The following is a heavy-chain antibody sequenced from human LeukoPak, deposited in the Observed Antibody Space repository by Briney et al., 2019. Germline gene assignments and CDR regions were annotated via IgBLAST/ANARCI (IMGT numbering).Heavy chain of an antibody. Sequence: GGSLRLSCAVSGIGFSSYTMYWVRQAPGKGLEWVSSITGSSRYTYYAASVTGRFTISRDNAKSSLYLQMNSLRAEDTAVYYCARADYCSGGSCYSSRDWGQGTLVTVSS. D-gene: IGHD2-15*01. J-gene: IGHJ4*02. CDR1: GIGFSSYT. CDR2: ITGSSRYT. CDR3: ARADYCSGGSCYSSRD. V-gene: IGHV3-21*06.